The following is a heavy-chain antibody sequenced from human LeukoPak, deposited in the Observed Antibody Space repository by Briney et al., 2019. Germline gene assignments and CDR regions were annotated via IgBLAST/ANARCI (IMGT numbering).Heavy chain of an antibody. J-gene: IGHJ4*02. D-gene: IGHD1-26*01. CDR1: GYSFTSYW. CDR2: IYLGDSDT. Sequence: GESLKISCMGSGYSFTSYWIGGGRHMPRKGLERMGIIYLGDSDTSNSPSFQGQVTISADKSISTAYLQWSSLKPPDTAMYYCARFGRDVSKWGVGFGWGQGTLVTVSS. V-gene: IGHV5-51*01. CDR3: ARFGRDVSKWGVGFG.